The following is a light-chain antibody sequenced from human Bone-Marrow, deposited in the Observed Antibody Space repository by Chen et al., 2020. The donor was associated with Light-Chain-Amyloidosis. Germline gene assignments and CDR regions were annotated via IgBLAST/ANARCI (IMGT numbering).Light chain of an antibody. CDR2: DDS. V-gene: IGLV3-21*02. CDR3: QVWDRSSDRPV. CDR1: NIGSTS. J-gene: IGLJ3*02. Sequence: SYVLTQPSSVSVAPGQTATIACGGNNIGSTSVHWYQQTPGQAPLLVVYDDSDRPSGIPERVSGSNSGTPASLTISRVEAGDEADYYCQVWDRSSDRPVFGGGTKLTVL.